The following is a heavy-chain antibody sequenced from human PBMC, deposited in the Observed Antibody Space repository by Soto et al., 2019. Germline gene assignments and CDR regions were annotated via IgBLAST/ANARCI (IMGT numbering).Heavy chain of an antibody. CDR2: IYYTGRT. V-gene: IGHV4-39*01. Sequence: SETLSLTCTVSGGSISGSSYYWGWIRQPPGKGLEWIGAIYYTGRTYYKPSLKSRVTISVDTSKNQFSLKLNSVSAADTAVYYCASGGEGSIAVAGWGQGTLGTVS. D-gene: IGHD6-19*01. CDR1: GGSISGSSYY. J-gene: IGHJ4*02. CDR3: ASGGEGSIAVAG.